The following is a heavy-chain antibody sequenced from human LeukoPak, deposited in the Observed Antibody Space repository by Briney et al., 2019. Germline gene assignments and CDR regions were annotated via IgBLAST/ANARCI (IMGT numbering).Heavy chain of an antibody. CDR1: GFTFSSYA. CDR2: ISGSGGST. CDR3: AKQNHNLYYYDSSGYSYFDY. V-gene: IGHV3-23*01. D-gene: IGHD3-22*01. J-gene: IGHJ4*02. Sequence: PGGSLRLSCAASGFTFSSYAMSWVRQAPGKGLEWVSAISGSGGSTYYADSVKGRFTISRDNSKNTLYLQMNSLRAEDTAVYYCAKQNHNLYYYDSSGYSYFDYWGQGTLVTVSS.